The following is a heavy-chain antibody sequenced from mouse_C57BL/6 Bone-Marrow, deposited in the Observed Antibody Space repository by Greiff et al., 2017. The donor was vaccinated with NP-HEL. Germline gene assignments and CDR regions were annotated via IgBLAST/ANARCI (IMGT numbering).Heavy chain of an antibody. CDR3: AMIYYDYRAMDD. CDR2: INPNNGGT. Sequence: EVQLQQSGPELVKPGASVKISCKASGYTFTDYYMNWVKQSHGKSLEWIGDINPNNGGTSYNQKFKGKATLTADKSSSTAYMELRSLTSEDSAVYYCAMIYYDYRAMDDWGQGTSVTVSS. V-gene: IGHV1-26*01. D-gene: IGHD2-4*01. CDR1: GYTFTDYY. J-gene: IGHJ4*01.